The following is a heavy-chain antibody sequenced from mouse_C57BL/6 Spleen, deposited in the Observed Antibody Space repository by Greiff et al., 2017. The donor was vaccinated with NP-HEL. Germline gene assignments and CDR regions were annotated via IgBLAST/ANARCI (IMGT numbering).Heavy chain of an antibody. CDR2: ISSGGDYI. D-gene: IGHD1-1*01. CDR1: GFTFSSYA. J-gene: IGHJ3*01. V-gene: IGHV5-9-1*02. Sequence: DVHLVESGEGLVKPGGSLKLSCAASGFTFSSYAMSWVRQTPEKRLEWVAYISSGGDYIYYADTVKGRFTISRDNARNTLYLQMSSLKSEDTAMYYCTRAYGSSYWFAYWGQGTLVTVSA. CDR3: TRAYGSSYWFAY.